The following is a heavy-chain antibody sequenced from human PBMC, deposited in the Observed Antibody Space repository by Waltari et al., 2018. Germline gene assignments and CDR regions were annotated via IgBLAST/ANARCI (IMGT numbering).Heavy chain of an antibody. V-gene: IGHV3-74*01. CDR2: INLDGSIT. Sequence: ELQLVESGGGFVQPGGHVRLSRAPPGVTSGSYWMHWVRQAPGKGMVSFSLINLDGSITSYTDSVKGRFTISRDNAKNTLFLQMNSLRAEDTAVYYCVLYSSELLGDCWGQGTRVTVSS. CDR1: GVTSGSYW. D-gene: IGHD6-25*01. J-gene: IGHJ4*02. CDR3: VLYSSELLGDC.